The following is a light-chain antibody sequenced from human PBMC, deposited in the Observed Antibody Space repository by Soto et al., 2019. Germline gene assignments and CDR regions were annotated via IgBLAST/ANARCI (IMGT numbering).Light chain of an antibody. J-gene: IGKJ1*01. CDR1: QRLSSY. Sequence: QRTQAPSSPSASVGARFTLTSRARQRLSSYLNWFQQKPGKAPKRLIYAASSLETGVPSRFSGSGSGTDFTLNISRLQAEDFGVYYCQQSNSCPLTFGQGTKVDIK. V-gene: IGKV1-39*01. CDR3: QQSNSCPLT. CDR2: AAS.